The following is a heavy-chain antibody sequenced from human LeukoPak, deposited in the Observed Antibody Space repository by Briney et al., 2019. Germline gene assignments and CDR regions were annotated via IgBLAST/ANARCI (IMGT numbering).Heavy chain of an antibody. CDR2: IYYSGST. V-gene: IGHV4-28*01. J-gene: IGHJ3*02. Sequence: SDTLSLTCAVSGYSISSSNWWGWIRQPPGKGLEWIGYIYYSGSTYYNPSLKSRVTMSVDTSKNQFSLKLSSVTAVDTAVCYCARTFYYDSSGYYSRGAFDIWGQGTMVTVSS. D-gene: IGHD3-22*01. CDR3: ARTFYYDSSGYYSRGAFDI. CDR1: GYSISSSNW.